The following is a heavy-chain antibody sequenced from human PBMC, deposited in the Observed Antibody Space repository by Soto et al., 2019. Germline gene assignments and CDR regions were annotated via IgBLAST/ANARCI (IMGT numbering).Heavy chain of an antibody. D-gene: IGHD2-2*01. CDR2: IFSSGST. V-gene: IGHV4-59*01. CDR1: GDSISSFY. Sequence: KTSETLSLTCTVSGDSISSFYWTWIRQPPGKGLEWVGYIFSSGSTNYNPSLKSRVTISVDTSENQFSLKLTSVTAADTAVYYCARVGYRSSTPCWPIGYFEYWGQGTLVTVSS. J-gene: IGHJ4*02. CDR3: ARVGYRSSTPCWPIGYFEY.